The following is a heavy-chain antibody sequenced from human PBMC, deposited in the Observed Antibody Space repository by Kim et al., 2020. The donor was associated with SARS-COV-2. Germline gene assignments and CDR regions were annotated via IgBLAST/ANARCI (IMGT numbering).Heavy chain of an antibody. V-gene: IGHV3-21*01. CDR3: ARERGMGSASAHDY. J-gene: IGHJ4*02. D-gene: IGHD6-6*01. Sequence: ADSVKGRFTISRDNAKNSLYLQMNSLRAEDTAVYYCARERGMGSASAHDYWGQGTLVTVSS.